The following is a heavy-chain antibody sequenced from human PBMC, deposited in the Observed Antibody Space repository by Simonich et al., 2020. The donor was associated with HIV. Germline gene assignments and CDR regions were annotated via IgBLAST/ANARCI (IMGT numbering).Heavy chain of an antibody. V-gene: IGHV4-34*01. Sequence: QVQLQQWGAGLLKPSETLSLTSAVYGGSFSGYDWSWIRQPPGKGLEWIGEINHSGSTNYNPSLSSRVTISVDTSKNQFSLKLSSVTAADTAVYYCARGFYQRLYYFDYWGQGTLVTVSS. J-gene: IGHJ4*02. CDR2: INHSGST. CDR3: ARGFYQRLYYFDY. CDR1: GGSFSGYD. D-gene: IGHD2-2*01.